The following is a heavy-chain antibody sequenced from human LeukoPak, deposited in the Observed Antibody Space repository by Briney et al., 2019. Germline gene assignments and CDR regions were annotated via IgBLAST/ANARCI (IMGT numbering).Heavy chain of an antibody. CDR1: GGSISSYY. CDR2: IYYSGST. D-gene: IGHD3-22*01. J-gene: IGHJ4*02. V-gene: IGHV4-59*12. Sequence: PSETLSLTCTVSGGSISSYYWSWIRQPPGKGLEWIGYIYYSGSTNYNPSLKSRVTISVDTSKNQFSLKLSSVTAADTAVYYCARGRGSSGYYYSSHLDYWGQGTLVTVSS. CDR3: ARGRGSSGYYYSSHLDY.